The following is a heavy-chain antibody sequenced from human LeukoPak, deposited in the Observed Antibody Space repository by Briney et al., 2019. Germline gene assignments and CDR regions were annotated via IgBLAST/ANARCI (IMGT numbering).Heavy chain of an antibody. J-gene: IGHJ6*03. Sequence: GGTLRLSCAAPGFTFSSYGMSWVRQAPGKGLEWVSAISGSGGSTYYADSVKGRFTISRDNSKNTLYLQMNSLRAEDTAVYYCAIAPLSSGLNYYYYYMDVWGKGTTVTISS. CDR2: ISGSGGST. D-gene: IGHD6-19*01. CDR3: AIAPLSSGLNYYYYYMDV. CDR1: GFTFSSYG. V-gene: IGHV3-23*01.